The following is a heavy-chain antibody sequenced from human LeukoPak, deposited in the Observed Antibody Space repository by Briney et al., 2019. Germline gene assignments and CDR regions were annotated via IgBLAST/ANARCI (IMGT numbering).Heavy chain of an antibody. CDR3: ARGGCSSTSCPGYI. CDR1: GGSVISNNYY. CDR2: IYYTGST. V-gene: IGHV4-39*07. D-gene: IGHD2-2*01. Sequence: PSETLSLTCTVSGGSVISNNYYWGWVRQPPGKGLEWIGSIYYTGSTYYNPSLKSRVTISVDTSKNQFSLKLRSVTAADTAVYYCARGGCSSTSCPGYIWGQGTLVTVSS. J-gene: IGHJ4*02.